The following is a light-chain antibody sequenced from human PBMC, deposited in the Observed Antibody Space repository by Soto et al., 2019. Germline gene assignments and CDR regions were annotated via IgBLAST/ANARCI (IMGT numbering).Light chain of an antibody. CDR2: DAS. V-gene: IGKV3-11*01. Sequence: EIVLTQSPATLSLSPGERATLSCRASQSVGTYLAWYQQKPGQAPRLLIYDASISATGIPARFSGSGSGTDVTLTISSLEPEDFAVYYCQQRTNWPPLTFGGGTKVEIK. CDR1: QSVGTY. J-gene: IGKJ4*01. CDR3: QQRTNWPPLT.